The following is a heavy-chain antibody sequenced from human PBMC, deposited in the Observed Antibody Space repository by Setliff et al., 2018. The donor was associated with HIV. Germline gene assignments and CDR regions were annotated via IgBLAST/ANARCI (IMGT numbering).Heavy chain of an antibody. Sequence: GASVKVSCKASGGTLNSYALNWVRQAPGQGLEWMGGIIPIFGDTRFAQSLQGRVTLTTDTSTNTAYMEMRTLRSDDTAVYYCVRGVTRDISGYYRDEYFQHWGQGTLVTVSS. J-gene: IGHJ1*01. CDR1: GGTLNSYA. CDR3: VRGVTRDISGYYRDEYFQH. D-gene: IGHD3-22*01. V-gene: IGHV1-18*01. CDR2: IIPIFGDT.